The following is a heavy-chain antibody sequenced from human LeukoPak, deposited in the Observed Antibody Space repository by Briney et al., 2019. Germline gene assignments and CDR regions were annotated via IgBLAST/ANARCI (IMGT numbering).Heavy chain of an antibody. CDR1: GFTFTAFT. Sequence: GESLRLSCEASGFTFTAFTLHWVSQAPGKVLEWVAFIPSDGANTPYSDSVKGRFTISRYNSKNTLYLQMNSLRSEDTTVFYCARGCRYYDGSDYHNRFDPWGQGILVTVSS. J-gene: IGHJ5*02. CDR2: IPSDGANT. D-gene: IGHD3-22*01. CDR3: ARGCRYYDGSDYHNRFDP. V-gene: IGHV3-30*04.